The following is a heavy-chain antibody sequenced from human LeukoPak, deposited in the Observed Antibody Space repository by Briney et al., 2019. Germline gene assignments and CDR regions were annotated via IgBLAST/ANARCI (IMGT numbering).Heavy chain of an antibody. CDR3: ARDRAIVVVVAATGNYYYGMDV. V-gene: IGHV1-2*02. CDR2: INPNSDGT. Sequence: ASVKVSCKASGYTFTGYYMHWVRQAPGQGLEWMGWINPNSDGTNYAQKFQGRVTMTRDTSISTAYMELSRLRSDDTAVYYCARDRAIVVVVAATGNYYYGMDVWGQGTTVTVSS. D-gene: IGHD2-15*01. CDR1: GYTFTGYY. J-gene: IGHJ6*02.